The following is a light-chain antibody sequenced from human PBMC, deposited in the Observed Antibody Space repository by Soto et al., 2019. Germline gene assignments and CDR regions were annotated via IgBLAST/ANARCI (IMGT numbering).Light chain of an antibody. CDR2: ITS. CDR3: QQSISNPVT. Sequence: DIQMTQFPSSVSASVGDRVTITCRASQNISKCLNWYQHKSGNAPRLLIYITSTLHTEGPSRFSGSGSGPDFTLTITGLQPDDFATYFCQQSISNPVTFGGGTNIEIK. J-gene: IGKJ4*01. V-gene: IGKV1-39*01. CDR1: QNISKC.